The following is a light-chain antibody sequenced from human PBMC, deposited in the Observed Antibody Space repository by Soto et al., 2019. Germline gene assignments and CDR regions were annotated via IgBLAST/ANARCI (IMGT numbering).Light chain of an antibody. Sequence: DIQITQAPSSVSGPVGGGGSITFLASQGISSWLAWYQQKPGKAPKLLIYDASNLETGVPSRFSGSGSGTDFTFTISSLQPEDIATYYCQKYDNLPLTCGGGPTGDIK. CDR3: QKYDNLPLT. V-gene: IGKV1-33*01. CDR2: DAS. J-gene: IGKJ4*01. CDR1: QGISSW.